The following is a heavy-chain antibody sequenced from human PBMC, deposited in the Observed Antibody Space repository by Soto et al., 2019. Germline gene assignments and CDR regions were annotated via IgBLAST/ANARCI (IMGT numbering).Heavy chain of an antibody. CDR1: GGSGSGGSCH. Sequence: SQTLPLPCTVSGGSGSGGSCHRSWIRQPPGKGLEWIGYIYYSGSTNYNPSLKSRVTISVDTSKNQFSLKLSSVTAADTAVYYCASGEWFDPWGQGTLVTVTS. V-gene: IGHV4-61*01. J-gene: IGHJ5*02. CDR2: IYYSGST. CDR3: ASGEWFDP.